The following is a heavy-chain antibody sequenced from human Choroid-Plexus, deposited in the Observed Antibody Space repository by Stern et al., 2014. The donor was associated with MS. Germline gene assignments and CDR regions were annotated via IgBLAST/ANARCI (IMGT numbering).Heavy chain of an antibody. CDR2: VSYDGSNK. J-gene: IGHJ5*02. D-gene: IGHD2/OR15-2a*01. CDR3: AKDRQYLTYFFDH. V-gene: IGHV3-30*18. Sequence: QVQLVESGGGVVQPGRPLRLSCVASGFTFGSCAMHWVRQAPGQGLGWVAGVSYDGSNKYYADSVKGRITISRDNSQNTLYMQMSSLRPEDTAVYYCAKDRQYLTYFFDHWGQGSLVTVSS. CDR1: GFTFGSCA.